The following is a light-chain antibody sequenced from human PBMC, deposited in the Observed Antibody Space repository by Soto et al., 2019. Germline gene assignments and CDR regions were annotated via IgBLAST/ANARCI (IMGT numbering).Light chain of an antibody. Sequence: EIVMTQFPATLSVSPGERATLSCRTSQSVSSNLAWYQQKPGQAPRLLIYGASTRASGIPGRFSGNGSGTEFTLTISSLQSEDFAVYYCQQYNNWPPLTFGQGTKLEIQ. J-gene: IGKJ2*01. CDR3: QQYNNWPPLT. CDR1: QSVSSN. CDR2: GAS. V-gene: IGKV3-15*01.